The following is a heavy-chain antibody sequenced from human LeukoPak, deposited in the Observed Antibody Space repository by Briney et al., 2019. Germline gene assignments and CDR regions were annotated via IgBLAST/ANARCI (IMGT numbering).Heavy chain of an antibody. CDR2: ISGGDDST. Sequence: GGSLRLSCAASGFSFSNYAMNWVRQAPGKGLEWVSAISGGDDSTYYADSVRGRFTISRDNSKNTLYLQMYSLRAEDTAVYYCAKNARYCSGTTCYYYYGLDVWGQGTTVTVSS. CDR1: GFSFSNYA. J-gene: IGHJ6*02. CDR3: AKNARYCSGTTCYYYYGLDV. V-gene: IGHV3-23*01. D-gene: IGHD2-15*01.